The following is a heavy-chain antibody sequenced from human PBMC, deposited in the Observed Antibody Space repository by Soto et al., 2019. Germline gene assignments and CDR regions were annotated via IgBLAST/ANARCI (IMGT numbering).Heavy chain of an antibody. CDR1: GYTLAICD. J-gene: IGHJ6*03. Sequence: GASVKVSCKASGYTLAICDSNWVRQATGQGLEWMGWMNPNSGNTGYAQKFQGRVTMTRNTSISTAYMELSSLRSEDTAVYYCARGLHYDFWSAKYYYYYVDVWGKGTTVTVSS. V-gene: IGHV1-8*01. CDR2: MNPNSGNT. CDR3: ARGLHYDFWSAKYYYYYVDV. D-gene: IGHD3-3*01.